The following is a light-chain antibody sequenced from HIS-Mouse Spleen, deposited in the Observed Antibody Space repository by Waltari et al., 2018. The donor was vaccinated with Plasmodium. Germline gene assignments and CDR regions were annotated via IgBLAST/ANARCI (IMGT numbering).Light chain of an antibody. J-gene: IGKJ3*01. V-gene: IGKV3-15*01. Sequence: DIVITQSPATLSVSPGERATLSCRASQSVSSNLAWYQQKPGQAPRLLIYGASTRATGIPARFSGSGSGTEFTLTISSLQSEDFAVYYCQQYNNWSFTFGPGTKVDIK. CDR1: QSVSSN. CDR3: QQYNNWSFT. CDR2: GAS.